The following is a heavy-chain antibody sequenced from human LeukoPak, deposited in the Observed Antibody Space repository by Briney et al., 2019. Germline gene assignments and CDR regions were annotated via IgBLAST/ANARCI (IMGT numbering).Heavy chain of an antibody. V-gene: IGHV3-7*01. D-gene: IGHD3-3*01. J-gene: IGHJ4*02. CDR2: IKQDGSVK. CDR1: GFTFSSYW. Sequence: GGSLRLSCAASGFTFSSYWMMWVRQAPGKGLEWVANIKQDGSVKYYVDSVKGRFTISRDNAQNSLYLQMNSLRAEDTAVYYCARDLGPYDFWSGYFGYWGQGTLVTVSS. CDR3: ARDLGPYDFWSGYFGY.